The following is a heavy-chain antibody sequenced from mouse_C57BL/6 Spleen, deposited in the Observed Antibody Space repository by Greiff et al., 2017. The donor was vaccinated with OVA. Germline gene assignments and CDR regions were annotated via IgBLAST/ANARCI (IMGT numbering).Heavy chain of an antibody. CDR3: ARSGYDYDGGAMDY. J-gene: IGHJ4*01. Sequence: VQLKQSGPELVKPGASVKMSCKASGYTFTDYNMHWVKQSHGKSLEWIGYINPNNGGTSYNQKFKGKATLTVNKSSSTAYMELRSLTSEDSAVYYCARSGYDYDGGAMDYWGQGTSVTVSS. CDR1: GYTFTDYN. CDR2: INPNNGGT. V-gene: IGHV1-22*01. D-gene: IGHD2-4*01.